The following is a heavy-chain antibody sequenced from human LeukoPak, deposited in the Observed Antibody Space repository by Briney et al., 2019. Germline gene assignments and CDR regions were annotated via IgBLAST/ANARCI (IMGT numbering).Heavy chain of an antibody. CDR1: GFTFSSYG. Sequence: GGSLRLSCAASGFTFSSYGMHWVRQAPGKGLEWVAVIWYDGSNKYYADPVKGRFTISRDNSKNTLYLQMNSLRAEDTAVYYCARGTPTKGMDVWGKGTTVTVSS. CDR2: IWYDGSNK. J-gene: IGHJ6*04. V-gene: IGHV3-33*01. D-gene: IGHD2-2*01. CDR3: ARGTPTKGMDV.